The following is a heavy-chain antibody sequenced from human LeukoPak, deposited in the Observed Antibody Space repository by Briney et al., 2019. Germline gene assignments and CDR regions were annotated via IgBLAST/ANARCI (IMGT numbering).Heavy chain of an antibody. D-gene: IGHD2-2*01. CDR3: ASSGSTSGLGFDY. CDR2: IYYSGST. CDR1: GGSISSISYY. J-gene: IGHJ4*02. Sequence: SDTLSLTCTVSGGSISSISYYWGWIRQPPGKGLEWIGSIYYSGSTYYNPSLKSRVTISVDTSKNQFSLKLSSVTAADTAVYYCASSGSTSGLGFDYWGQGTLVTVSS. V-gene: IGHV4-39*01.